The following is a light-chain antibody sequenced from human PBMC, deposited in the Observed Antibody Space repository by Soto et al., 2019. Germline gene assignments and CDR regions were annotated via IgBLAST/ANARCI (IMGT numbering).Light chain of an antibody. CDR2: GTS. CDR3: QQYGSSPFT. Sequence: EIVLTQSPGTLSLSPGERATLSCGASQSVSTSYLAWYQLKPGQTPRLLIYGTSTRATGIPDRISGSGSGTDFTLTISRLEPEDSAVYYCQQYGSSPFTFGPGTKVDIK. J-gene: IGKJ3*01. V-gene: IGKV3-20*01. CDR1: QSVSTSY.